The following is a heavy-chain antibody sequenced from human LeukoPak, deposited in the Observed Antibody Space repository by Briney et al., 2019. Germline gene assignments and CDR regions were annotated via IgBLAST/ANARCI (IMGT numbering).Heavy chain of an antibody. D-gene: IGHD3-3*02. V-gene: IGHV1-2*02. CDR3: ARCILATCRYLPSFDF. Sequence: ASVTVSCTTSGYTFSVYYMHWVRQAPGQGLEWMGWINPHSGGTNYAQKVQGRVTMTTDTSTSTAYMELRSLRSDDTAVYYCARCILATCRYLPSFDFWGQGTLVTVSS. CDR2: INPHSGGT. J-gene: IGHJ4*02. CDR1: GYTFSVYY.